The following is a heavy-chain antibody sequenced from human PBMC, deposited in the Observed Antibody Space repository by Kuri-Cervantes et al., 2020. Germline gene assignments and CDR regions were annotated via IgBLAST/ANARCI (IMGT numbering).Heavy chain of an antibody. CDR2: INHSGST. CDR1: GESFSDYY. V-gene: IGHV4-34*01. D-gene: IGHD3-3*01. CDR3: ARGTVLRFLGYMDV. J-gene: IGHJ6*03. Sequence: ESLKISCAVYGESFSDYYWSWIRQPPGKGLEWIGEINHSGSTNYKPSLKSRVTISVDTSKNQFSLKLSSVTAADTAVYYCARGTVLRFLGYMDVWGKGTTVTVSS.